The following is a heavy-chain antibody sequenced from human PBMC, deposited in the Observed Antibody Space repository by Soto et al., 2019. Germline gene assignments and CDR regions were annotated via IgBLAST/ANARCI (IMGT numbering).Heavy chain of an antibody. D-gene: IGHD6-19*01. CDR3: GRAVRQQWLVQNCFDY. Sequence: SETLSLTCAVYGGYLSGYYWSWIRQPPGKGLEWIGEINHSGRTNYNPSLKSRVTISVDTSKNQFSLKMSSVKAADTAVYFCGRAVRQQWLVQNCFDYWGQGTLVTVSS. V-gene: IGHV4-34*01. J-gene: IGHJ4*02. CDR2: INHSGRT. CDR1: GGYLSGYY.